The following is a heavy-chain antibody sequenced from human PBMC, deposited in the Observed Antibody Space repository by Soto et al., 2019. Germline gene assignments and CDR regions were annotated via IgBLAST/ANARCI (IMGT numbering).Heavy chain of an antibody. CDR1: GCTFSSYA. D-gene: IGHD5-12*01. Sequence: QVQLVQSGAEVKKPGSSVKVSCKASGCTFSSYAISWVRQAPGQGLEWMGGIIPIFGTENYAQKFQGRVTITADKSTRTAYRELSSLRSEDTAVYYCAGGGRLRFTDWYFDLWGRGTLVTVSS. CDR2: IIPIFGTE. V-gene: IGHV1-69*06. J-gene: IGHJ2*01. CDR3: AGGGRLRFTDWYFDL.